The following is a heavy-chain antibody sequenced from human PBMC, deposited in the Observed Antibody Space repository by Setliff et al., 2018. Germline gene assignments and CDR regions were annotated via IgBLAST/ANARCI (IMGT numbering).Heavy chain of an antibody. V-gene: IGHV4-61*01. CDR3: ARGGTYRYFDY. Sequence: LSLTCTVSGGSISGASIRSYYWSWIRQPPGKGLEFIGYVYFSGTTNYDPSLKSRVTISVDTSKNQFSLKLSSVTAADTAIYYCARGGTYRYFDYWGQGTLVTVSS. CDR2: VYFSGTT. J-gene: IGHJ4*02. CDR1: GGSISGASIRSYY.